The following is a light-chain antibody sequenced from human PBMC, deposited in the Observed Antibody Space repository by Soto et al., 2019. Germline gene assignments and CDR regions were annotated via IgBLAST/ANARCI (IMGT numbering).Light chain of an antibody. Sequence: EVVLTQSPATLSLSPGERATLSCRASESIGNYLAWYQQKLGQAPKLLIYDASHRAIGIPGRFSGDGSGTDFTLTTRSLEPEDFAVYYCQWRSDWPPRLTFGGGTKVEIK. CDR3: QWRSDWPPRLT. J-gene: IGKJ4*01. CDR1: ESIGNY. V-gene: IGKV3-11*01. CDR2: DAS.